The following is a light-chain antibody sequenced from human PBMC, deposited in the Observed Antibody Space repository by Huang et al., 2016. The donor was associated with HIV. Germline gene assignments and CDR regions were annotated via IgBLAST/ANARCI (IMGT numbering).Light chain of an antibody. J-gene: IGKJ4*01. Sequence: IQLTQSPSPLPASVGDTVTITCRASQGTRTSLAWYHKKPGKAPYLLIFGASTLRGGVPSRFSGGGSGTEFTLTISNRQPEDFATYYCQQLSSFPLTFGGGTKVEI. V-gene: IGKV1-9*01. CDR3: QQLSSFPLT. CDR2: GAS. CDR1: QGTRTS.